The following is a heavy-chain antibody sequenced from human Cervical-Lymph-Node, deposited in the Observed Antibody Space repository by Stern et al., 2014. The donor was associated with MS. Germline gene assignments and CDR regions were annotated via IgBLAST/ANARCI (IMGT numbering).Heavy chain of an antibody. J-gene: IGHJ4*02. CDR1: GYTFTSYW. CDR2: IFPGGSDI. Sequence: EVQLVQSGPEVKRPGESLKISCQASGYTFTSYWIGWVRQMPGKGLEWIAIIFPGGSDIRYSPSFHGQVTISADKSSSTAYLQWNNLKASDTAIYYCARQRYFDYWGQGTLVTVSS. V-gene: IGHV5-51*01. CDR3: ARQRYFDY.